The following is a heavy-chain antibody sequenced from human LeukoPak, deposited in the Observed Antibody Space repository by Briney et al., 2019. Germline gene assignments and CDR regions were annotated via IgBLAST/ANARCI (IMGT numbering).Heavy chain of an antibody. CDR3: AKAGGYSSRGIDY. CDR1: GFTFSNSA. D-gene: IGHD5-12*01. Sequence: SGGSLRLSCAASGFTFSNSAMSWVRQAPGKGLEWVSTLSGSGITTYYADSAKGRFTISRDNSKNTLYLQINSLRAEDTAVYYCAKAGGYSSRGIDYWGQGTLVTVSS. V-gene: IGHV3-23*01. J-gene: IGHJ4*02. CDR2: LSGSGITT.